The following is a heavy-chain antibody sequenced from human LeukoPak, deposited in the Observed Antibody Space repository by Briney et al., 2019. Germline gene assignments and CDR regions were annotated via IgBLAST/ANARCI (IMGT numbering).Heavy chain of an antibody. Sequence: GGSLRLSCTASGFISSGSWMAWIRQAPGKGLEWVAIIKKDGSEKYYVDSMKGRFTISRDNAKNSLFLQMNSLRAEDTAIYYCTTDTWYSAGHWGQGTLVTVSS. V-gene: IGHV3-7*03. CDR1: GFISSGSW. CDR3: TTDTWYSAGH. D-gene: IGHD2-15*01. J-gene: IGHJ4*02. CDR2: IKKDGSEK.